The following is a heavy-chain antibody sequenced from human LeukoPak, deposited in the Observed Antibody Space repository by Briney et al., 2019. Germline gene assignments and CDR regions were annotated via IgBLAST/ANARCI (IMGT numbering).Heavy chain of an antibody. J-gene: IGHJ3*02. CDR1: GFTFSSYA. CDR2: ISSNGGST. Sequence: GGSLRLSCAASGFTFSSYAMHWVRQAPGKGLEYVSAISSNGGSTYYANSVKGRFTISRDNSKNTLYLQMGSLRAEDMAVYYCARGGYYYDSSGYSLAVVAFDIWSQGTMVTVSS. CDR3: ARGGYYYDSSGYSLAVVAFDI. D-gene: IGHD3-22*01. V-gene: IGHV3-64*01.